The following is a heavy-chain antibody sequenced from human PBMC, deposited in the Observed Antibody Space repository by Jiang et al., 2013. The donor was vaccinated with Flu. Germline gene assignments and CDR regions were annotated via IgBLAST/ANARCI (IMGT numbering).Heavy chain of an antibody. D-gene: IGHD6-19*01. CDR1: GFTFSSYA. CDR3: AKETWGIAVAGTGLVDY. CDR2: ISGSGGST. V-gene: IGHV3-23*01. J-gene: IGHJ4*02. Sequence: EVQLLESGGGLVQPGGSLRLSCAASGFTFSSYAMSWVRQAPGKGLEWVSAISGSGGSTYYADSVKGRFTISRDNSKNTLYLQMNSLRAEDTAVYYCAKETWGIAVAGTGLVDYWGQGTLVTVSS.